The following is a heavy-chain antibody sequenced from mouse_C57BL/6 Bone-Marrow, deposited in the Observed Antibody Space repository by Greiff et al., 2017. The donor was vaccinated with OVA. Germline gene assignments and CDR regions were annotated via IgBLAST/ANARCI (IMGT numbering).Heavy chain of an antibody. CDR3: ARGYYYGCSLDY. J-gene: IGHJ2*01. CDR1: GYTFTSYW. V-gene: IGHV1-55*01. D-gene: IGHD1-1*01. CDR2: IYPGSGST. Sequence: QVQLQQPGAELVKPGASVKMSCKASGYTFTSYWITWVKQRPGQGLEWIGDIYPGSGSTNYNEKFKSKATLTVDTSSSTAYMQLSSLTSEDSAVYYCARGYYYGCSLDYWGQGTTLTVSS.